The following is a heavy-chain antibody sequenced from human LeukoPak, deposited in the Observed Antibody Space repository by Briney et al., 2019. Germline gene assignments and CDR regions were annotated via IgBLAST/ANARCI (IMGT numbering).Heavy chain of an antibody. CDR2: MNPNSGNT. J-gene: IGHJ3*02. D-gene: IGHD3-3*01. CDR3: ARPTYYDFWSGWDAFDI. V-gene: IGHV1-8*01. CDR1: GYTFTSYD. Sequence: ASVKVSCKASGYTFTSYDINWVRQATGQGHEWMGWMNPNSGNTGYAQKFQGRVTMTRNTSISTAYMELSSLRSEDTAVYYCARPTYYDFWSGWDAFDIWGQGTMVTVSS.